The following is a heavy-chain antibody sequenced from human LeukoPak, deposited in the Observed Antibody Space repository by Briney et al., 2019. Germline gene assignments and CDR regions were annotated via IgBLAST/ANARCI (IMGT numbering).Heavy chain of an antibody. Sequence: GGSLRLSCTASGFTFSSYWMNWVRQAPGKGLEWVANIKHDGSEKYHVDSVKGRFTISRDNAKNSLYLQMNSLRAEDTAVYYCARALDSLYSSGWPSAGYWGQGTLVTVSS. D-gene: IGHD6-19*01. J-gene: IGHJ4*02. V-gene: IGHV3-7*01. CDR3: ARALDSLYSSGWPSAGY. CDR2: IKHDGSEK. CDR1: GFTFSSYW.